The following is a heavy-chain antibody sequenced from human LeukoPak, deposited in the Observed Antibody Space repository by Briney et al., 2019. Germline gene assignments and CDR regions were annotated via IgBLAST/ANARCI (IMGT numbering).Heavy chain of an antibody. CDR2: ISYDGSNK. CDR1: GFTFSNYG. V-gene: IGHV3-30*18. Sequence: YPGGSLRLSCAASGFTFSNYGMHWVRQAPGKGLEWVAVISYDGSNKYYADSVKGRFTISRDNSKKTLYLQMNSLRAEDTAVYYCAKDRDYYDSSAYYASGRGADYWGQGTLVTVSS. D-gene: IGHD3-22*01. J-gene: IGHJ4*02. CDR3: AKDRDYYDSSAYYASGRGADY.